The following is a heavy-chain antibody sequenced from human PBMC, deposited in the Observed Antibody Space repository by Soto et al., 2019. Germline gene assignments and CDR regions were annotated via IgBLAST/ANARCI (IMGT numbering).Heavy chain of an antibody. J-gene: IGHJ4*02. Sequence: SETLSLTCAVYGGSFSGYYWSWIRQPPGKGLEWIGEINHSGSTNYNPSLKSRVTISVDTPKNQFSLKLSSVTAADTAVYYCARGRGDYDFWSGYYIRPYFDYWGQGTLVTVSS. V-gene: IGHV4-34*01. CDR2: INHSGST. CDR3: ARGRGDYDFWSGYYIRPYFDY. CDR1: GGSFSGYY. D-gene: IGHD3-3*01.